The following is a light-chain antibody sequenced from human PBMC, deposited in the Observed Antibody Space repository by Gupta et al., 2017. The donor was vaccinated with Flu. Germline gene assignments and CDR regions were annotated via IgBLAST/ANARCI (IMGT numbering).Light chain of an antibody. V-gene: IGLV7-46*01. CDR2: DIS. CDR3: ILFQCCDRPGV. CDR1: TGAVTSGHF. J-gene: IGLJ3*02. Sequence: QAVVTQEPSLPVSPGGTVTLTCGASTGAVTSGHFPSWYQQKPGQAPRTLVYDISVKHSWTPARFSGSLLGAKAALTLSGAQSEDEADYYCILFQCCDRPGVFGGGTKLTVL.